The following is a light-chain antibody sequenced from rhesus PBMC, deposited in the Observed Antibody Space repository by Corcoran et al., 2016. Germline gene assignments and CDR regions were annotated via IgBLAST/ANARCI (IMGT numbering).Light chain of an antibody. Sequence: EIVMTQSPATLSLSPGERATLSCRASQGVSSRLAWYQQKPGQAPRLLIYDAYTRVTGIPDRFSGRGSGTDLTLTINGLEPEDVGVYVCQQESKWMYSFGQGPKVEI. CDR2: DAY. J-gene: IGKJ2*01. CDR1: QGVSSR. CDR3: QQESKWMYS. V-gene: IGKV3-17*01.